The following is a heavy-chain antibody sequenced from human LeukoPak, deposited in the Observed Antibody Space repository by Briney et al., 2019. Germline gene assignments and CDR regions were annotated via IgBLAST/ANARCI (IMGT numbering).Heavy chain of an antibody. V-gene: IGHV4-39*01. D-gene: IGHD2-21*02. J-gene: IGHJ4*02. CDR1: GGSISSSGYY. CDR3: ARQGVGSTEFGS. Sequence: KSSETLSLTCTVSGGSISSSGYYWAWIRQPPGKGLEWIGSMYYSGSTYYNASLKSRVTIFVDTSKNRCSLKLSSVTAADTAVYYGARQGVGSTEFGSWGQGTRVTVSS. CDR2: MYYSGST.